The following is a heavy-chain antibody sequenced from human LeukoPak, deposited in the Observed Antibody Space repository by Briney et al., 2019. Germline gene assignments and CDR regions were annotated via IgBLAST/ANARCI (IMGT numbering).Heavy chain of an antibody. CDR2: INPNSGGT. V-gene: IGHV1-2*02. J-gene: IGHJ4*02. CDR1: GYTFTGYY. Sequence: ASVEVSCKASGYTFTGYYMHWVRQAPGQGLEWMGWINPNSGGTNYAQKFQGRVTMTRDTSISTAYMELSRLRSDDTAVYYCARGSGYSSGWYGYWGQGTLVTVSS. D-gene: IGHD6-19*01. CDR3: ARGSGYSSGWYGY.